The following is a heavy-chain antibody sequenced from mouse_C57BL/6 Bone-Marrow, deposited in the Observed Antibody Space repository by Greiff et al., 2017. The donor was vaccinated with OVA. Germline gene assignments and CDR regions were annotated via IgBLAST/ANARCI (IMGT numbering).Heavy chain of an antibody. V-gene: IGHV5-6*01. Sequence: EVKLQESGGDLVKPGGSLKLSCAASGFTFSSYGMSWVRQPPDTKLAWVATISSGGSYTYYPDSVKGRFTISRDNAKNTLYLQMSSLKSEDTAMYYCATMITAWFAYWGQGTLVTVSA. CDR2: ISSGGSYT. CDR1: GFTFSSYG. J-gene: IGHJ3*01. CDR3: ATMITAWFAY. D-gene: IGHD2-4*01.